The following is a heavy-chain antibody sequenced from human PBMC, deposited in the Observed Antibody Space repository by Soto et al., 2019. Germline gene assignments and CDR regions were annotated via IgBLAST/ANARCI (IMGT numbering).Heavy chain of an antibody. Sequence: GGSLRLSCAATGFNIKDKYMSWVRQAPGKGLEWVSVIYTSGTTYYADSVKGRFTIFRDNFENTLYLQMNNLRAEDTAVYYCARDHEARAYKSSWSAYWAQGPLVTVSS. CDR2: IYTSGTT. V-gene: IGHV3-53*01. J-gene: IGHJ4*02. CDR3: ARDHEARAYKSSWSAY. D-gene: IGHD6-13*01. CDR1: GFNIKDKY.